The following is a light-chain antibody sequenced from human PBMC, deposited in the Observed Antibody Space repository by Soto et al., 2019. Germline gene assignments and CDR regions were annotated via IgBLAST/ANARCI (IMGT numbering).Light chain of an antibody. CDR1: SSNIGTNT. CDR2: SND. V-gene: IGLV1-44*01. Sequence: QSVLTQPPSASGTPGQGVTISCSGSSSNIGTNTVNWYKQLPGTAPELLIYSNDLRPSGVPDRFSGSKSGTSASLAISGLQYEDEADYYCEAWAHNLYGAVFGGGTKVTV. CDR3: EAWAHNLYGAV. J-gene: IGLJ2*01.